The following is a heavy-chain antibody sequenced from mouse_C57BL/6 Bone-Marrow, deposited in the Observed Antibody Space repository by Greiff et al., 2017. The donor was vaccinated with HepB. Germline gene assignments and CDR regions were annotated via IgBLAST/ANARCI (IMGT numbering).Heavy chain of an antibody. Sequence: EVKLMESGPGLVKPSQSLSLTCSVTGYSITSGYYWNWIRQFPGNKLEWMGYISYDGSNNYNPSLKNRISITRDTSKNQFFLKLNSVTTEDTATYYCARDRHYSNYYFDYWGQGTTLTVSS. CDR2: ISYDGSN. D-gene: IGHD2-5*01. CDR3: ARDRHYSNYYFDY. J-gene: IGHJ2*01. CDR1: GYSITSGYY. V-gene: IGHV3-6*01.